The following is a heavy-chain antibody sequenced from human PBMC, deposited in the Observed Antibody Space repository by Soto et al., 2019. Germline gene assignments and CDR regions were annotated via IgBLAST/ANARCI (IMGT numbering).Heavy chain of an antibody. CDR2: ISSSGNTV. J-gene: IGHJ4*02. D-gene: IGHD2-2*01. V-gene: IGHV3-48*03. CDR1: RFTFSTYE. CDR3: VRYCSTTLCNGVATRTFDY. Sequence: LRLSCAASRFTFSTYEMHWVRQAPGKGLEWVSYISSSGNTVYYADSVKGRFTISRDNTRNSLYLQMNSLRDEDTALYYCVRYCSTTLCNGVATRTFDYWGQGTLVTVSS.